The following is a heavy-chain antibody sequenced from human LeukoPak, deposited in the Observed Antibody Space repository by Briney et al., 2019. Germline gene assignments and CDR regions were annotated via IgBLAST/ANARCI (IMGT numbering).Heavy chain of an antibody. J-gene: IGHJ6*02. CDR2: INHSGST. V-gene: IGHV4-34*01. CDR3: AGQLLWFGEYPPGYYGMDV. Sequence: SETLSLTCTVSGGSISSYYWSWIRQPPGKRLEWIGEINHSGSTNYNPSLKSRVTISVDTSKNQFSLKLSSVTAADTAVYYCAGQLLWFGEYPPGYYGMDVWGQGTTVTVSS. CDR1: GGSISSYY. D-gene: IGHD3-10*01.